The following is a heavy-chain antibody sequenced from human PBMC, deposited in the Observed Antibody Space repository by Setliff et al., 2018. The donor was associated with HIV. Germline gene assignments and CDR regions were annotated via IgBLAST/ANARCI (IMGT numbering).Heavy chain of an antibody. CDR2: IRSKVYGGTT. Sequence: LRLSCTASGFIFGDYAVSWVRQAPGKGLEWVGSIRSKVYGGTTEYAASVKGRFTISRDDSKSIAYPQMNSLKSEDTAVYYCTSVYDSSGYYLYYFDYWGQGTLVTVSS. V-gene: IGHV3-49*04. CDR3: TSVYDSSGYYLYYFDY. CDR1: GFIFGDYA. J-gene: IGHJ4*02. D-gene: IGHD3-22*01.